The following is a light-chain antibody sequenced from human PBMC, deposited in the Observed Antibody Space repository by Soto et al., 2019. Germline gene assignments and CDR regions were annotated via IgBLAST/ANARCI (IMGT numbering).Light chain of an antibody. J-gene: IGKJ4*01. CDR1: QSVSSY. Sequence: EIVLTQSPATLSLSPGERATLSCRASQSVSSYLAWYQQKPGQAPRLLIYDASNRATGIPARFSGSGSGTDFTLTISRLEPEDFAVYYCQQGSTVFGGGTKVEIK. V-gene: IGKV3-11*01. CDR2: DAS. CDR3: QQGSTV.